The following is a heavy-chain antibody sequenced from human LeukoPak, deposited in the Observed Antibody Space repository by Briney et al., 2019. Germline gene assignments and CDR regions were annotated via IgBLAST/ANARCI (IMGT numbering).Heavy chain of an antibody. CDR1: GYTFTGYY. J-gene: IGHJ4*02. D-gene: IGHD3-3*01. V-gene: IGHV1-2*02. CDR3: ARDRRVLRFLEWFY. CDR2: INPNSGGT. Sequence: ASVKVSCKASGYTFTGYYMHWVRQAPGQGLGWMGWINPNSGGTNYAQKFQGRVTMTRDTSISTAYMELSRLSSDDTAVYYCARDRRVLRFLEWFYWGQGTLVTVSS.